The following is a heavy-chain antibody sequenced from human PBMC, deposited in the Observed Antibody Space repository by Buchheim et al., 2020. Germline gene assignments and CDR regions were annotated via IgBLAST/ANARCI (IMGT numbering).Heavy chain of an antibody. J-gene: IGHJ4*02. D-gene: IGHD4-11*01. CDR2: IKSKTDGGTT. CDR1: GFTFNAYS. Sequence: EVQLVESGGGLVQPGGSLRLSCTASGFTFNAYSMNWVRQAPGKGLEWCGRIKSKTDGGTTDYAAPVKGSITISRADSKNTLYLQMSSLKTEDTAVYFCTTDYSNYPFDYWGRGT. CDR3: TTDYSNYPFDY. V-gene: IGHV3-15*01.